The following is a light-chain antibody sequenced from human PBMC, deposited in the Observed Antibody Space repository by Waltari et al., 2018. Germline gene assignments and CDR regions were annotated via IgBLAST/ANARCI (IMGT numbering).Light chain of an antibody. J-gene: IGLJ2*01. V-gene: IGLV2-23*02. CDR2: EVT. CDR3: LSYTTRISFV. CDR1: SNDIGNSNH. Sequence: QPALTQPASVSGSPGQSITISCTGSSNDIGNSNHVCRYPQHPGKAPRLIISEVTERPSGVSDRFSGSKSGNTASLTISGLQAEDEADYYCLSYTTRISFVFGGGTKLSVL.